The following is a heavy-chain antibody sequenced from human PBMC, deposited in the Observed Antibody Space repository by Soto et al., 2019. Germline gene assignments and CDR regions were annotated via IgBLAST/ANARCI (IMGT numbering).Heavy chain of an antibody. CDR3: AREWGGAALRYFDWLPYDAFDI. V-gene: IGHV3-64*01. CDR2: TSSNGGST. J-gene: IGHJ3*02. D-gene: IGHD3-9*01. CDR1: GFTFSSYA. Sequence: GGSLRLSCAASGFTFSSYAMHWVRQAPGKGLEYVSATSSNGGSTYYANSVKGRFTISRDNSKNTLYLQMGSLRAEDMAVYYCAREWGGAALRYFDWLPYDAFDIWGQGTMVTVSS.